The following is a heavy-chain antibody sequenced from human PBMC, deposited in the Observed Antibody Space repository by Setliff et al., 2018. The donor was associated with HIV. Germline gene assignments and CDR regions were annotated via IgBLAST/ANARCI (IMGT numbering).Heavy chain of an antibody. Sequence: EPLSLTCTVSGGSISSTYWSWIRQPPGKGLEWIGYIYYTGTTNYNPSFKSRVTISLDTSKTQFSLKLSSVTAADTAVYYCARGQPQGGGTYWSAFDIWGQGTMVTVSS. CDR2: IYYTGTT. CDR1: GGSISSTY. D-gene: IGHD1-26*01. CDR3: ARGQPQGGGTYWSAFDI. J-gene: IGHJ3*02. V-gene: IGHV4-59*01.